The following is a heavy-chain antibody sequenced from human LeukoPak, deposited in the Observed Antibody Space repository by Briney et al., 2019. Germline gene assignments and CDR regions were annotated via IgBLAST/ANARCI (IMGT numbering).Heavy chain of an antibody. Sequence: PSETLSLTCTVSGGSISSGGYYWSWIRQPPGKGLEWIGYIYHSGSTYYNPSLKSRVTISVDTSKNQFSLKLSSVTAADTAVYYCARGVPLEWLLYYFDYWGQGTLVTVSS. V-gene: IGHV4-30-2*01. J-gene: IGHJ4*02. D-gene: IGHD3-3*01. CDR1: GGSISSGGYY. CDR3: ARGVPLEWLLYYFDY. CDR2: IYHSGST.